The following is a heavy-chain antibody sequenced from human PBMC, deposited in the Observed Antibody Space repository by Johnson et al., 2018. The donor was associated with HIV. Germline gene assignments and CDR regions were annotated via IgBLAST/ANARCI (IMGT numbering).Heavy chain of an antibody. CDR1: GFTFNSYG. J-gene: IGHJ3*02. CDR2: IKQDGSEK. CDR3: ARDLRVGAIDGFDI. Sequence: VQLVESGGRVVQPGRSLRLSCAASGFTFNSYGMHWVRQAPGKGLEWVANIKQDGSEKYYVDSVKGRFTISRDNAKNSLFLQMNSLRADDTAVFYCARDLRVGAIDGFDIWGQGTMVTVSS. V-gene: IGHV3-7*03. D-gene: IGHD1-26*01.